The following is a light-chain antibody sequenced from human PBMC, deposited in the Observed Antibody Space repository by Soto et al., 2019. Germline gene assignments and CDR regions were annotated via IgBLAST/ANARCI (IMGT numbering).Light chain of an antibody. CDR1: QDVRND. V-gene: IGKV1-6*01. CDR2: AAS. Sequence: AVQMTQSPSSLSASVGDRVTITCRASQDVRNDLDWYQQKPGKAPKLLIYAASHLQNGVPSRFSGSGSGTHFTLTISSLQPEDFATYYCLQDYNYPRTFGQGTKLVIK. CDR3: LQDYNYPRT. J-gene: IGKJ2*01.